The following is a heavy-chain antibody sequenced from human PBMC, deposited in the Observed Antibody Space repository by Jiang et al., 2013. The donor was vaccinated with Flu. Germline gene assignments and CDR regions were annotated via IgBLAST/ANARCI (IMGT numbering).Heavy chain of an antibody. Sequence: KPGASVKVSCKASGYAFANYGISWVRQAPGQGLEWMGWISPYSGDTNYAEQLQGRVTMTTDRFTNTAYMELRSLTSDDTAMYYCARDRTVTTLQYYLDYWGQGTPVTVSS. CDR3: ARDRTVTTLQYYLDY. CDR1: GYAFANYG. V-gene: IGHV1-18*01. D-gene: IGHD4-17*01. J-gene: IGHJ4*02. CDR2: ISPYSGDT.